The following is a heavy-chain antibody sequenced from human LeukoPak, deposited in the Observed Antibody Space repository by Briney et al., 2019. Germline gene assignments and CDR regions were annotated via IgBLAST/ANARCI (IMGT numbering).Heavy chain of an antibody. CDR3: ARVHSSGYYYFLGY. Sequence: SETLSLTCAVYGGSFSGYYWSWIRHPPGKGLEWIGEINHSGSTNYNPSLKSRVTISVDTSKNQFSLKLSSVTAADTAVYYCARVHSSGYYYFLGYWGQGTLVTVSS. CDR1: GGSFSGYY. CDR2: INHSGST. D-gene: IGHD3-22*01. V-gene: IGHV4-34*01. J-gene: IGHJ4*02.